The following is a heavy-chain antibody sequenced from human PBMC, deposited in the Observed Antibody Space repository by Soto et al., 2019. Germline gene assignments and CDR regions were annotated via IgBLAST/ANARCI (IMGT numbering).Heavy chain of an antibody. CDR1: GGTFTSYG. V-gene: IGHV1-18*01. CDR2: ISAYNGDT. J-gene: IGHJ3*02. D-gene: IGHD2-2*01. CDR3: ASHCSGTSCYEAFDI. Sequence: EASVKVSCKASGGTFTSYGISWVRQAPGQGLEWMGWISAYNGDTNYAQNLQGRVTMTTDTSTNTAYMELRSLRSDDTAVYYCASHCSGTSCYEAFDIWGQGTLVTVSS.